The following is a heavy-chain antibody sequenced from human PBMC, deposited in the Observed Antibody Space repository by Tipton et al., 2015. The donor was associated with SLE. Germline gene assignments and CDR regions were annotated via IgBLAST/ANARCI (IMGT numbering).Heavy chain of an antibody. Sequence: TLSLTCTVSGGSISSSSYYWGWIRQPPGKGLEWIGRIYYSGSTNYNPSLKSRVTISVDTSKNQFSLRLSSVTAADTAVYYCARDYYGSGFDAFDIWGQGTMVTVSS. CDR3: ARDYYGSGFDAFDI. J-gene: IGHJ3*02. CDR2: IYYSGST. CDR1: GGSISSSSYY. V-gene: IGHV4-39*07. D-gene: IGHD3-10*01.